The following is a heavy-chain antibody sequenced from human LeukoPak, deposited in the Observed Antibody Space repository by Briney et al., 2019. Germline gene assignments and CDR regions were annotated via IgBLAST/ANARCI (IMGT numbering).Heavy chain of an antibody. Sequence: ASVKVSCKVSGYTLTELSMHWVRQATGQGLEWMGWMNPNSGNTGYAQKFQGRVTMTRNTSISTAYMELSSLRSEDTAVYYCARAIKGGLLGEFDYWGQGTLVTVSS. CDR2: MNPNSGNT. CDR3: ARAIKGGLLGEFDY. J-gene: IGHJ4*02. V-gene: IGHV1-8*01. D-gene: IGHD1-26*01. CDR1: GYTLTELS.